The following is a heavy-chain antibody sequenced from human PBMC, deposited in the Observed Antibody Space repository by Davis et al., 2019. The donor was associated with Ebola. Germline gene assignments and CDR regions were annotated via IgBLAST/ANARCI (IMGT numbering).Heavy chain of an antibody. CDR1: GFTFSSYW. CDR3: ARVGQNKAAGNAGPGFDY. D-gene: IGHD6-13*01. Sequence: GESLKISCAASGFTFSSYWMSWVRQAPGKGLEWVANIKQDGSEKYYVDSVKGRFTISRDNAKNSLYLQMNSLRAEDTAVYYCARVGQNKAAGNAGPGFDYWGQGTLVTVSS. CDR2: IKQDGSEK. J-gene: IGHJ4*02. V-gene: IGHV3-7*01.